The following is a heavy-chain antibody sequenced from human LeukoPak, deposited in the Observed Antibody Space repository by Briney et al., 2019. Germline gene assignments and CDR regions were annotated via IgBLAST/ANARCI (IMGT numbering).Heavy chain of an antibody. CDR1: GYNFAHN. V-gene: IGHV1-2*02. CDR3: VVSIQEAAIPAFDS. D-gene: IGHD2-15*01. CDR2: INPKNGGT. J-gene: IGHJ4*02. Sequence: GASVTVSFKSSGYNFAHNIHWVREAPGQGHEFMGWINPKNGGTKYAQNFQGRVTMTRDTSISTVYMELSSLGSDDTAVYYCVVSIQEAAIPAFDSWGQGTLVTVSS.